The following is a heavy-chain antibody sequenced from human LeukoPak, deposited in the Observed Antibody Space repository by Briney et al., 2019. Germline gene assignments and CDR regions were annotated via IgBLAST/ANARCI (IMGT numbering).Heavy chain of an antibody. V-gene: IGHV3-30*04. CDR1: GFSFSGST. J-gene: IGHJ4*02. CDR2: ISYDGSNK. CDR3: AMEYIY. D-gene: IGHD6-6*01. Sequence: GGSLRLSCAASGFSFSGSTMHWVRQAPGKGLEWVAVISYDGSNKYYADSVKGRFTISRDNSKNTLYLQMNSLRAEDTAVYYCAMEYIYWGQGTLVTVSS.